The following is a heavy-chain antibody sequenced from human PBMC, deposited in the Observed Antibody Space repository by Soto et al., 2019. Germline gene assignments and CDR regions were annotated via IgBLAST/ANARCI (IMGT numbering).Heavy chain of an antibody. V-gene: IGHV4-39*01. J-gene: IGHJ5*02. CDR2: IYYSGST. Sequence: SETLSLTCTVSGGSISSSSYYWGWIRQPPGKGLEWIGSIYYSGSTYYNPSLKSRVTISVDTSKNQFSLKLSSVTAADTAVYYCARHPWGSGWYLSWFDPWGQGTLVTVSS. CDR1: GGSISSSSYY. D-gene: IGHD6-19*01. CDR3: ARHPWGSGWYLSWFDP.